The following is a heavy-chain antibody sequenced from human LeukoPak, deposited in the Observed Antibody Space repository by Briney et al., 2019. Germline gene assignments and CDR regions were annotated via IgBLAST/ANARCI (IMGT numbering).Heavy chain of an antibody. Sequence: GGSLRLSCAASGLTFSSYAMSWVRQAPGKGLEWVSYISSSGSTIYYADSVKGRFTISRDNAKNSLYLQMNSLRAEDTAVYYCARERRRGYSYGYFDYWGQGTLVTVSS. D-gene: IGHD5-18*01. J-gene: IGHJ4*02. CDR3: ARERRRGYSYGYFDY. CDR2: ISSSGSTI. CDR1: GLTFSSYA. V-gene: IGHV3-48*03.